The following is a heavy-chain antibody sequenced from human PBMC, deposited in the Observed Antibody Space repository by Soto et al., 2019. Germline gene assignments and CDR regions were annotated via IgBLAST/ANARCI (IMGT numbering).Heavy chain of an antibody. CDR2: IYSGGYT. D-gene: IGHD3-10*01. CDR3: APDRGGGGY. CDR1: GFTVSNNY. J-gene: IGHJ4*02. V-gene: IGHV3-53*01. Sequence: EVQLVESGGGLIQPGGSLRLSCAVSGFTVSNNYMSWVRQAPGKGLEGVSVIYSGGYTAYGDSVKGRFTISRDNSKNTLLLQINSPSADDPAVFYWAPDRGGGGYWGQGTLVTVSS.